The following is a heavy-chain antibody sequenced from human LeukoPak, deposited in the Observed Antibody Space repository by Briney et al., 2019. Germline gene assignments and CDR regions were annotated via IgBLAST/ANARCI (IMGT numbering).Heavy chain of an antibody. J-gene: IGHJ3*02. CDR2: IRSKAYGGTT. D-gene: IGHD3-16*02. CDR3: TRVGSGDYVWGSYRPDAFDI. V-gene: IGHV3-49*04. Sequence: GGSLRLSCAASGFTFSSYGMHWVRQAPGKGLEWVGFIRSKAYGGTTEYAASVKGRFTISRDDSKSIAYLQMNSLKTEDTAVYYCTRVGSGDYVWGSYRPDAFDIWGQGTMATVSS. CDR1: GFTFSSYG.